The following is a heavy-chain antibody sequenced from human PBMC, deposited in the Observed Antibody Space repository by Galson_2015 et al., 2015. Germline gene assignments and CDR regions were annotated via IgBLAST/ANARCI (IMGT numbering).Heavy chain of an antibody. D-gene: IGHD1-20*01. CDR1: GDSVSSDSAA. CDR3: ARVSRNWNDVRDSAFDI. CDR2: TYYRTKRVN. J-gene: IGHJ3*02. Sequence: CAISGDSVSSDSAAWNWIRQSPSRGLEGLGRTYYRTKRVNDYAVSVKSRITINPDTSKNQFSLQLNSVTPEDTAAYYCARVSRNWNDVRDSAFDIWGQGTMVTVSS. V-gene: IGHV6-1*01.